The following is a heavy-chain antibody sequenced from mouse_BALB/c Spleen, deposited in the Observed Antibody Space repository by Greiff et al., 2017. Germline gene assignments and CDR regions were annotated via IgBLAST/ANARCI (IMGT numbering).Heavy chain of an antibody. CDR2: ISSGGST. Sequence: EVQVVESGGGLVKPGGSLKLSCAASGFTFSSYAMSWVRQTPEKRLEWVASISSGGSTYYPDSVKGRFTISRDNARNILYLQMSSLRSEDTAMYYCAREGYGNSWFAYWGQGTLVTVSA. J-gene: IGHJ3*01. V-gene: IGHV5-6-5*01. CDR3: AREGYGNSWFAY. CDR1: GFTFSSYA. D-gene: IGHD2-10*02.